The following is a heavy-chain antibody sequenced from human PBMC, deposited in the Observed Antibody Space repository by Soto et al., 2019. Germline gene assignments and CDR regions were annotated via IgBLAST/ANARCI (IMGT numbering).Heavy chain of an antibody. J-gene: IGHJ6*02. CDR2: IRSTAYGGTT. D-gene: IGHD3-3*01. V-gene: IGHV3-49*04. CDR1: GIKYGGYA. CDR3: TSGHFDFWSGYEVGYDMDA. Sequence: LLIPSGRVSGIKYGGYAMTWVRQAPGRGPEWVGFIRSTAYGGTTEYAASAKGRFTISRDDSKSIAYLQMNSLKTEDTAVYYCTSGHFDFWSGYEVGYDMDAWGQGTTVTVSS.